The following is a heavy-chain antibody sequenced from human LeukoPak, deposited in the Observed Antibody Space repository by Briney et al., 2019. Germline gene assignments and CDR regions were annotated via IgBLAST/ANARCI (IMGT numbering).Heavy chain of an antibody. J-gene: IGHJ4*02. V-gene: IGHV1-18*01. CDR1: GYTFTSYG. D-gene: IGHD1-26*01. CDR2: ISAYNGNT. Sequence: PMASVKVSCKAYGYTFTSYGISWVRQAPGQGLEWMGWISAYNGNTNYAQKLQGRVTMTTDTSTSTGYMELRSLRSDDTAVYYCAREDIVGATTYNFDYWGQGTLVTVSS. CDR3: AREDIVGATTYNFDY.